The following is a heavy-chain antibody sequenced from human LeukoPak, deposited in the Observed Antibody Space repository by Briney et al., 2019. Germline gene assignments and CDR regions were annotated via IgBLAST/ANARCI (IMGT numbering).Heavy chain of an antibody. CDR1: GYTFTSYD. CDR3: ARDAGYCSGGSCPYNWFDP. V-gene: IGHV1-8*01. J-gene: IGHJ5*02. CDR2: MNPKSGNT. D-gene: IGHD2-15*01. Sequence: GASVTVSCKASGYTFTSYDINWVRQAAGQGVEWMGWMNPKSGNTGYAQKFQGRVTMTRNTSISTAYMELSSLRSEDTAVYYCARDAGYCSGGSCPYNWFDPWGQGTLVTVSS.